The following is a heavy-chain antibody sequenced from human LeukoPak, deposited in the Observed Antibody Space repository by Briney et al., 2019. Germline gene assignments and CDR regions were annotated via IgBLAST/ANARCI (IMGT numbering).Heavy chain of an antibody. V-gene: IGHV3-21*01. CDR3: AREGPIVVGDAFDL. J-gene: IGHJ3*01. CDR2: ISSSGSYI. D-gene: IGHD2-15*01. Sequence: PGGSLRLSCAASGFTFSSYSMSWVRQAPGKGLEWVSSISSSGSYIHYAESVKGRFTISRDSAKNSLNLQMDSLRVEDTAVYYCAREGPIVVGDAFDLWGQGTMVTVSS. CDR1: GFTFSSYS.